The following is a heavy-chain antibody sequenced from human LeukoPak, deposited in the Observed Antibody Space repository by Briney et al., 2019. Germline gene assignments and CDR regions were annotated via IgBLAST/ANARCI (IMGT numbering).Heavy chain of an antibody. J-gene: IGHJ4*02. Sequence: GGSLRLSCAASGFIFSNYWMSWVRQAPGKGLEWVANIKQDGSEKYYVDSVKGRFTISRDNAKNSLYIQMNSLRAEDTAVYYCARDAYSSSWYGDYWGRGTLVTVSS. CDR3: ARDAYSSSWYGDY. CDR1: GFIFSNYW. CDR2: IKQDGSEK. D-gene: IGHD6-13*01. V-gene: IGHV3-7*01.